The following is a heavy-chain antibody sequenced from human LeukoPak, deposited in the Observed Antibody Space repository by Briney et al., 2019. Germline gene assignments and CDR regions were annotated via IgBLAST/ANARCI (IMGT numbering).Heavy chain of an antibody. V-gene: IGHV4-4*07. Sequence: SETLSLTCTVSGGSISGYYWSWIREPAGKGLEWIGRIYTSGSTNYNPSLKSRVTMSVDTSKNQFSLKLTSVAAADTAVYYCAREGNIIRFLNDWGQGTLVTVSS. CDR2: IYTSGST. CDR3: AREGNIIRFLND. D-gene: IGHD3-3*01. CDR1: GGSISGYY. J-gene: IGHJ4*02.